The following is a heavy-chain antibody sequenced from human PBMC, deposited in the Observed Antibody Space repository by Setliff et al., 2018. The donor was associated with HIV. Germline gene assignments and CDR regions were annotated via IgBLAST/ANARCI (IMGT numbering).Heavy chain of an antibody. D-gene: IGHD5-12*01. V-gene: IGHV4-39*01. CDR3: ARRGWNGYKAFDY. J-gene: IGHJ4*02. CDR1: GGSITSNNHY. Sequence: SETLSLTCAVSGGSITSNNHYWGWTRQPPGKGLEWIGTIYYSGTTYYNPSLKSRVTISVDPSKNQFSLKLTSVTAADTAVYYCARRGWNGYKAFDYWGQGPLVTVSS. CDR2: IYYSGTT.